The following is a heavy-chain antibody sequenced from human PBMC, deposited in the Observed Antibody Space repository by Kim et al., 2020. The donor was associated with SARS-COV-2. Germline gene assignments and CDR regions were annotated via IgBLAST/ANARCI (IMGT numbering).Heavy chain of an antibody. CDR2: IIPIFGTA. CDR3: TREGVEMATIKTSWVPIYPISRLDY. V-gene: IGHV1-69*13. CDR1: GGTFSSYA. J-gene: IGHJ4*02. D-gene: IGHD5-12*01. Sequence: SVKVSCKASGGTFSSYAISWVRQAPGQGLEWMGGIIPIFGTANYAQKFQGRVTITADESTSTAYMELSSLRSEDTAVYYCTREGVEMATIKTSWVPIYPISRLDYWGQGTLVTVSS.